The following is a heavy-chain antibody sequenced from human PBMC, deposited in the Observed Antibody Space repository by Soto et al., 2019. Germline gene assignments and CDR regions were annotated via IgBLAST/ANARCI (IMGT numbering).Heavy chain of an antibody. J-gene: IGHJ4*02. CDR2: FSAGGRT. V-gene: IGHV3-23*01. D-gene: IGHD4-17*01. Sequence: EVQLLESGGALVQPGGSLRLSCTASGFSFSNYALSWVRQAPGKGLEWVSTFSAGGRTYYADSVKVRFTIARDSSRNTVHLQISILRPDDTAVYYCAKESMPEHYGDTLFDYWGQGTRVTVSS. CDR3: AKESMPEHYGDTLFDY. CDR1: GFSFSNYA.